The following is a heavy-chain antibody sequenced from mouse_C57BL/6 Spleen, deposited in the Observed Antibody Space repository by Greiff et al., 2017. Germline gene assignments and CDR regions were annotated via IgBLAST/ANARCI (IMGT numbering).Heavy chain of an antibody. CDR2: IDPSDSYT. D-gene: IGHD1-1*01. Sequence: QVQLQQPGAELVMPGASVKLSCKASGYTFTSYWMHWVKQRPGQGLEWIGEIDPSDSYTNYNQKFKGKATLTVDKSSSTAYMQLSSLTSEDSAVYYCAIITTVVARYDYYSMDYWGQGTSVTVSS. CDR3: AIITTVVARYDYYSMDY. CDR1: GYTFTSYW. J-gene: IGHJ4*01. V-gene: IGHV1-69*01.